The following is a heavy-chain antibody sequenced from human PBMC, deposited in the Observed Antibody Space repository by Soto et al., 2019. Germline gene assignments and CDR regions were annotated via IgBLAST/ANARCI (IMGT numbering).Heavy chain of an antibody. J-gene: IGHJ4*02. CDR3: ATTRANLLLGYCSGGSCYVSY. Sequence: GGSLRLSCAASGVTFSGYAMSWVRQAPGKGLEWVSAISGSGGSTYYADSVRGRFTISRDNSKNTLYLQMNSLRAEDTAVYYCATTRANLLLGYCSGGSCYVSYWGQGTLVTVSS. V-gene: IGHV3-23*01. CDR2: ISGSGGST. CDR1: GVTFSGYA. D-gene: IGHD2-15*01.